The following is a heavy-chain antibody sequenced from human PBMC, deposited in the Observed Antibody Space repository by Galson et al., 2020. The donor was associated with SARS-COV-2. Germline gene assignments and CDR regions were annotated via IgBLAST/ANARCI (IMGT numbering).Heavy chain of an antibody. J-gene: IGHJ4*02. Sequence: GGSLRLSCAASGFTLRSYGTSWVRQAPGKGLEWVSAISGGAVNTFYSDSVKGRFTISRDNSKNTLYLQMNSLRAEDAAVYYCVTRLELLVIVWGQGTLVTVSS. CDR3: VTRLELLVIV. V-gene: IGHV3-23*01. D-gene: IGHD1-7*01. CDR1: GFTLRSYG. CDR2: ISGGAVNT.